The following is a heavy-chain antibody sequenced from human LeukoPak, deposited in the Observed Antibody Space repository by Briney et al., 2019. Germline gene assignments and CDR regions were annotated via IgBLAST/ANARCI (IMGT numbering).Heavy chain of an antibody. CDR3: ARATMTLVEDY. Sequence: ASVKVSCKASGYTFTSYGISWVRQAPGQGLEWMGIINPSGGSTSYAQKFQGRVTMTRDTSTSTVYMELSSLRSEDTAVYYCARATMTLVEDYWGRGTLVTVSS. V-gene: IGHV1-46*01. CDR2: INPSGGST. J-gene: IGHJ4*02. CDR1: GYTFTSYG. D-gene: IGHD3-22*01.